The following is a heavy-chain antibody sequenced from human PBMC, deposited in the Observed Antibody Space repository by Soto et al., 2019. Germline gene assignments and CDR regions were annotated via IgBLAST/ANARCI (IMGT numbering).Heavy chain of an antibody. D-gene: IGHD3-22*01. CDR2: INPNSGGT. CDR3: ARGGISYYYDSSGYYLNYYYYYGMDV. CDR1: GYTFTGYY. J-gene: IGHJ6*02. Sequence: GASVKVSCKASGYTFTGYYMHWVRQAPGQGLEWMGWINPNSGGTNYAQKFQGWVTMTRDTSISTAYMELSRLRSDDTAVYYCARGGISYYYDSSGYYLNYYYYYGMDVWGQGTTVTVSS. V-gene: IGHV1-2*04.